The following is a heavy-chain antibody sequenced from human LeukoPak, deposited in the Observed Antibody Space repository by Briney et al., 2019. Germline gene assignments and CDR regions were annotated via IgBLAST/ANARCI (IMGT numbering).Heavy chain of an antibody. CDR1: GGSISSGGYS. J-gene: IGHJ6*02. CDR2: IYHSGST. D-gene: IGHD3-10*01. CDR3: ARAKYYGSGSYYGYYYGMDV. Sequence: TLSLTCAVSGGSISSGGYSWSWIRQPPGKGLEWIGYIYHSGSTYYNPSLKSRVTISVDRSKNQFSLKLSSVTAADTAVYYCARAKYYGSGSYYGYYYGMDVWGQGTTVTVSS. V-gene: IGHV4-30-2*01.